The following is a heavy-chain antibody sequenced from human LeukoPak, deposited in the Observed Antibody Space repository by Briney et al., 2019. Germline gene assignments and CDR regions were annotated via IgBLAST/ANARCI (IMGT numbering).Heavy chain of an antibody. Sequence: GGSLRLSCAVSGSIFSSYAMSWVRQAPGKGLEWVSVISGSGGLTYYADSVKGRFTISRDNSKNTLYLQMNSLRAEDTAVYYCASPPGYCSGGSCYGWTYYFDYWGQGTLVTVSS. V-gene: IGHV3-23*01. J-gene: IGHJ4*02. CDR2: ISGSGGLT. CDR3: ASPPGYCSGGSCYGWTYYFDY. D-gene: IGHD2-15*01. CDR1: GSIFSSYA.